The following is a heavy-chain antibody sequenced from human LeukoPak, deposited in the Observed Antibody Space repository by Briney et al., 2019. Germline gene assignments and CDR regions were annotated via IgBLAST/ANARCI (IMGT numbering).Heavy chain of an antibody. CDR2: ISYDGSNK. CDR1: GFTFSSYA. V-gene: IGHV3-30-3*01. Sequence: GGSLRLSCAASGFTFSSYAMHWVRQAPGKGLEWVAVISYDGSNKYYADSVKGRFTISRDNSKNTLYLQMNSLRAEDTAVYYCARDWGRRPRAPDYWGQGTLVTVSS. J-gene: IGHJ4*02. CDR3: ARDWGRRPRAPDY. D-gene: IGHD3-16*01.